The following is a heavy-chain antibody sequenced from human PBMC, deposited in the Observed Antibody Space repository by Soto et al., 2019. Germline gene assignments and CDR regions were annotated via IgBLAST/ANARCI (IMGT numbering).Heavy chain of an antibody. V-gene: IGHV3-33*01. CDR1: GFTFTSYA. CDR2: IWYDGRDK. Sequence: VQLVESGGGVVQPGRSLRLSCAASGFTFTSYAIHWVRQAPGKGLEWVAVIWYDGRDKYYGDSVKGRFTISRDNPKNIAYLQMDSLRAADTALYYCARDRGADGPIDLWGQGTLVTVSS. J-gene: IGHJ5*02. CDR3: ARDRGADGPIDL. D-gene: IGHD4-17*01.